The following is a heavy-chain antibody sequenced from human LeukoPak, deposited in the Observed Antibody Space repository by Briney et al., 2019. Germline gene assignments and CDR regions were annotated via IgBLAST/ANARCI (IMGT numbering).Heavy chain of an antibody. CDR3: ARNNGMDV. CDR1: GFALSSHW. J-gene: IGHJ6*02. Sequence: GGSLRLSCAASGFALSSHWMTWVRQVPGRGLEWVANVNRDGSETYYLDSVKGRFTISKDNAKNSLYLQMNSLRAEDTALYHCARNNGMDVWGQGTTVIVSS. V-gene: IGHV3-7*03. CDR2: VNRDGSET.